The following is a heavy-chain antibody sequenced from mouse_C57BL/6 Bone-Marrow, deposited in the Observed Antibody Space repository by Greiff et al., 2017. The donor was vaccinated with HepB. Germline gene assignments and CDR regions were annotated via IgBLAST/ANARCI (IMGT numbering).Heavy chain of an antibody. Sequence: QVQLQQSGAELARPGASVKLSCKASGYTFTSYGISWVKQRTGQGLEWIGEIYPRSGNTYYNEKFKGKATLTADKSSSKAYMELRSLTSEDSAVYFCARDYGSRYAMDYWGQGTSVTVSS. V-gene: IGHV1-81*01. J-gene: IGHJ4*01. CDR3: ARDYGSRYAMDY. CDR2: IYPRSGNT. CDR1: GYTFTSYG. D-gene: IGHD1-1*01.